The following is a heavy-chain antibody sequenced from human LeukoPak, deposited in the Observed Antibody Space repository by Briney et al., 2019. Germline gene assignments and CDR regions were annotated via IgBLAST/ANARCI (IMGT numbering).Heavy chain of an antibody. CDR2: IHYSGTT. J-gene: IGHJ5*02. V-gene: IGHV4-39*01. CDR1: GGSISSSIYY. CDR3: ARQRAGINWFDA. Sequence: PSETLSLTCTVSGGSISSSIYYWGWIRQPPGEWLEWIGSIHYSGTTYYNPSRRGRVTISVATSKNQFSLNMKSVTAADTAVYGCARQRAGINWFDAWGQGTVVIVSS. D-gene: IGHD2-21*01.